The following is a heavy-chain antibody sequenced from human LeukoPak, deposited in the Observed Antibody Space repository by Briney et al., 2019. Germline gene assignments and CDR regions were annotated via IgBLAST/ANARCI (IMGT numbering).Heavy chain of an antibody. Sequence: SETLSLTCTVSGGSISSNTHYWVWVRQPPGKGLEWIGSIYYTGSTYFSPSLKSRVAISVDTSKSQFSLKLSSVPAADTAVYFCARNFRTDIRIDYWGQGTLVTVSP. CDR3: ARNFRTDIRIDY. CDR2: IYYTGST. V-gene: IGHV4-39*01. CDR1: GGSISSNTHY. D-gene: IGHD3/OR15-3a*01. J-gene: IGHJ4*02.